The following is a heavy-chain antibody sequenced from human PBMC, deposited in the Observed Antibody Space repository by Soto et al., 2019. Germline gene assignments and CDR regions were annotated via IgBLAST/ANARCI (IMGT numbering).Heavy chain of an antibody. CDR2: IYHSGST. D-gene: IGHD2-2*01. V-gene: IGHV4-30-2*01. CDR1: GGSISSGGYS. J-gene: IGHJ5*02. Sequence: SETLSVTCTVAGGSISSGGYSWSWIRQPPGKGLEWIGYIYHSGSTYYNPSLKSRVTISVDRSKNQFSLKLSSVTAADTAVYYCARVPDRWGQGTLVTV. CDR3: ARVPDR.